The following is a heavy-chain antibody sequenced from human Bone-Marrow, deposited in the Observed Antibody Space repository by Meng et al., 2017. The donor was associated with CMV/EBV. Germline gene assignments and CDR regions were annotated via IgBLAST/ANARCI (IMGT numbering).Heavy chain of an antibody. CDR1: GFTFDDYA. J-gene: IGHJ6*02. Sequence: SLKISCAASGFTFDDYAMHWVRQAPGKGLEWVSGISWNSGSIGHADSVKGRFTISRDNAKNSLYLQMNSLRAEDTALYYFAKDGNDFWSCSYGMDVWGQGTTVTVSS. CDR2: ISWNSGSI. D-gene: IGHD3-3*01. CDR3: AKDGNDFWSCSYGMDV. V-gene: IGHV3-9*01.